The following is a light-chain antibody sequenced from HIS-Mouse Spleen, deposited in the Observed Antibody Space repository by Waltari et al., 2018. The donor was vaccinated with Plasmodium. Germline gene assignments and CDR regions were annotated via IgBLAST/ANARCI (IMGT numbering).Light chain of an antibody. J-gene: IGLJ2*01. CDR2: QDS. CDR1: KWGDKY. CDR3: QAWDSSTVV. V-gene: IGLV3-1*01. Sequence: SYELTQPPSVSVSPGQTARITCSGDKWGDKYACWYQQKPGQSPVLVIYQDSKRPSGIPERFSGSNSGNTATLTISGTQAMDEADYYCQAWDSSTVVFGGGTKLTAL.